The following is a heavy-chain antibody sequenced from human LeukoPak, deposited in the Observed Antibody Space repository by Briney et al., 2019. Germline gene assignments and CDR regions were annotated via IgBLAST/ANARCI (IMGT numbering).Heavy chain of an antibody. CDR3: AKGSAYKN. V-gene: IGHV3-23*01. D-gene: IGHD5-12*01. CDR2: LSSSGSST. CDR1: GFILRSYV. Sequence: GGSLRLSCTAPGFILRSYVMSWVRHAPGKGLEWVSGLSSSGSSTNDADSVKGMFTISRDNSKNTLYLQMNSLRAEDTAIDCCAKGSAYKNWGQGPRVTVTS. J-gene: IGHJ4*02.